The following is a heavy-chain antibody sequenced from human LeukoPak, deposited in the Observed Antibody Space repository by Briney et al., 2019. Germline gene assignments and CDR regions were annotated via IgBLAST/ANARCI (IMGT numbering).Heavy chain of an antibody. CDR2: ISGSGGGT. Sequence: GGSLRLSCAASGFTFSSYGMHWVRQAPGKGLEWVSAISGSGGGTYYADSVKGRFTISRDNSKNTLYPQMNSLRAEDTAVYYCAKDSKYSGSPGRPFDYWGQGTLVTVSS. CDR1: GFTFSSYG. V-gene: IGHV3-23*01. CDR3: AKDSKYSGSPGRPFDY. D-gene: IGHD1-26*01. J-gene: IGHJ4*02.